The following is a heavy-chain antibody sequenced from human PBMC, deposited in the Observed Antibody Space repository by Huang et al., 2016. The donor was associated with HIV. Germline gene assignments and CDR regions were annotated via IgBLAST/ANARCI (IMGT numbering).Heavy chain of an antibody. CDR1: GDFISSTNYY. Sequence: QLQLQESGPGQVKPSETLSLTCTVSGDFISSTNYYWGWIRQSPGKGLEWVGSVYQSVSTNYTPSLKSRVTLSVDTSRNQFSLRFNSVTAADTAVYYCASQHIGAAATWFWGRGTQVAVSS. CDR3: ASQHIGAAATWF. V-gene: IGHV4-39*01. J-gene: IGHJ4*02. CDR2: VYQSVST. D-gene: IGHD6-13*01.